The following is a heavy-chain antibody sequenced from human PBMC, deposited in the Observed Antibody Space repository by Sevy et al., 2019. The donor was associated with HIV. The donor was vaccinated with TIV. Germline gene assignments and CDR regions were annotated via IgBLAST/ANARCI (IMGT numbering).Heavy chain of an antibody. CDR2: INPNSGGT. CDR3: ARDQQGGREGDGAFDI. CDR1: GYTFTGYY. J-gene: IGHJ3*02. D-gene: IGHD2-15*01. Sequence: ASVKVSCKASGYTFTGYYMHWVRQAPGQGLEWMGWINPNSGGTNYAQKFQGRVTMTRDTSISTAYMELSRLRSDDTAMYYCARDQQGGREGDGAFDIWGQGTMVTVSS. V-gene: IGHV1-2*02.